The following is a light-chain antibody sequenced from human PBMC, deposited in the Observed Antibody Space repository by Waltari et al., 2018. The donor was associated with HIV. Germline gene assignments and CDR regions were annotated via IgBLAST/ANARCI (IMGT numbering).Light chain of an antibody. CDR2: KIS. V-gene: IGKV2-30*01. Sequence: LMTQSPLSLPVTLGQPASMSGRSSRSLRSSDGNIYLNWFQQRPGQSPRRLIYKISNRDSGVPDRFSGSGSATNFTLKISRVEAEDVRVYYCMQGTQWPCTFGQGTKLEIK. J-gene: IGKJ2*02. CDR1: RSLRSSDGNIY. CDR3: MQGTQWPCT.